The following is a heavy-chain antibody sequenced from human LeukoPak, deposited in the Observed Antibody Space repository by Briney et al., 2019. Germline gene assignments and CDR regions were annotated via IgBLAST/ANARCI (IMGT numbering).Heavy chain of an antibody. CDR3: ARARGIAVAGRGYFDY. V-gene: IGHV6-1*01. Sequence: SQTLSLTCAISGDSVSSNSAAWNWIRQSPSRGLEWLGRTYYRSKWYNDYAVSVKSRITINPDTSNNQISTQLNSVTPEDTAVYYCARARGIAVAGRGYFDYWGQGTLVTVSS. J-gene: IGHJ4*02. D-gene: IGHD6-19*01. CDR2: TYYRSKWYN. CDR1: GDSVSSNSAA.